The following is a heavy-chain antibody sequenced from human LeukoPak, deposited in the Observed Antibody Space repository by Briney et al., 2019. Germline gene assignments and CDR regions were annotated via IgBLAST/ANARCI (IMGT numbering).Heavy chain of an antibody. D-gene: IGHD5-18*01. CDR3: ARARGYSYGYFDY. Sequence: PSQTLSLTCSVSGGSISSGGYYWSWIRQHPGKGLEWIGYIYYTGSTYYNPSLKSRVTISLDTSKNQFSLKLSSLTAADTAVYFCARARGYSYGYFDYWGRGTLVTVSS. CDR2: IYYTGST. CDR1: GGSISSGGYY. J-gene: IGHJ4*02. V-gene: IGHV4-31*03.